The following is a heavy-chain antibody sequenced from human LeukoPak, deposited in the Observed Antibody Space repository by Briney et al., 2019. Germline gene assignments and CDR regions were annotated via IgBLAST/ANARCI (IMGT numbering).Heavy chain of an antibody. D-gene: IGHD1/OR15-1a*01. J-gene: IGHJ4*02. Sequence: SETLSLTCTVSGGSVSSGSYYWSWIRQPPGKGLEWIGSIYYSGSTYYNPSLKSRVTISVDTSKNQFSLKLSSVTAADTAVYYCASYPGTNFDYWGQGTLVTVSS. CDR3: ASYPGTNFDY. V-gene: IGHV4-39*01. CDR2: IYYSGST. CDR1: GGSVSSGSYY.